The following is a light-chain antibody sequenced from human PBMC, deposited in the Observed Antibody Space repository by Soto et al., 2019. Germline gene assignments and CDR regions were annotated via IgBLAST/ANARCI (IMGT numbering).Light chain of an antibody. V-gene: IGLV1-44*01. CDR1: SSNIGTNT. CDR3: SSWDDRLNGPV. J-gene: IGLJ3*02. CDR2: SNN. Sequence: QAVVTQPPSASGTPGQRVTISCSGSSSNIGTNTVNWYQHLPGTAPKLLIYSNNQRPSGVPDRFSGSKSGTSASLAFRGLQSEDEADYYCSSWDDRLNGPVFGGGTKLTVL.